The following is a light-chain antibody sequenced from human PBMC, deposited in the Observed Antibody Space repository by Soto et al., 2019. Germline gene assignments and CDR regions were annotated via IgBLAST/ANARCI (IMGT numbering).Light chain of an antibody. V-gene: IGKV3-20*01. CDR3: HQYGSSDT. CDR2: DAS. Sequence: EVVLTQSPATLSLSPGERATVSCRASQSVGSYLAWYQQSPGQAPRLLIYDASSRASGIPARFTGSGSGTDFTLTISSLEPEDFAVYYCHQYGSSDTFCQGTKVDIK. CDR1: QSVGSY. J-gene: IGKJ1*01.